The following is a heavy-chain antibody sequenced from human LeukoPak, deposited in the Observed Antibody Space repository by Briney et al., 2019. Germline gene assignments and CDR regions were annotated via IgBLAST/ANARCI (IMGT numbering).Heavy chain of an antibody. CDR1: GFTFSNYW. CDR2: VKEDGSEK. D-gene: IGHD6-13*01. V-gene: IGHV3-7*01. J-gene: IGHJ4*02. Sequence: GGSLSLSRAASGFTFSNYWMSWVRQAPGKGLEWVANVKEDGSEKYYVDSVKGRFTISRDNARNSLYLQMNSLRAEDTAVYYCASGRQLGYWGQGTLVTVSS. CDR3: ASGRQLGY.